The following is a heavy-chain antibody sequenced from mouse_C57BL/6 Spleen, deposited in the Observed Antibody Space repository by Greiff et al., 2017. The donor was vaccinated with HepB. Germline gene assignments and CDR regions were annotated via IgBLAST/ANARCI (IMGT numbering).Heavy chain of an antibody. Sequence: ESGPGLVKPSQSLSLTCSVTGYSITSGYYWNWIRQFPGNKLEWMGYISYEGSNNYNPSLKNRISITRDTSKNQFFLKLNSVTTEDTATYYCARQYYFDYWGQGTTLTVSS. CDR3: ARQYYFDY. CDR2: ISYEGSN. J-gene: IGHJ2*01. CDR1: GYSITSGYY. V-gene: IGHV3-6*01.